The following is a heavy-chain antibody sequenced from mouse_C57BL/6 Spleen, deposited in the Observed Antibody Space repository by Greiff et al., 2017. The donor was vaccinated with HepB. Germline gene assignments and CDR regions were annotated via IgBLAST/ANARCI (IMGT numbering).Heavy chain of an antibody. CDR2: IHPSDSDT. V-gene: IGHV1-82*01. D-gene: IGHD2-1*01. Sequence: VQLQQSGPELVKPGASVKISCKASGYAFSSSWMNWVKQRPGKGLEWIGRIHPSDSDTNYNQKFKGKATLTVDKSSSTAYMQLSSLTSEDSAVYYCAIVYYGPKGDYWGQGTTLTVSS. CDR1: GYAFSSSW. CDR3: AIVYYGPKGDY. J-gene: IGHJ2*01.